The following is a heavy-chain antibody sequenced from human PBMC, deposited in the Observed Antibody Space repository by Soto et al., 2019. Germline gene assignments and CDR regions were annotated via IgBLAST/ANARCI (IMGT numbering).Heavy chain of an antibody. V-gene: IGHV5-51*01. J-gene: IGHJ4*02. CDR1: GYSFTNHW. D-gene: IGHD3-10*01. CDR3: ARRTPRASDSVDY. Sequence: PGESLKISCKGSGYSFTNHWIAWVRQMPGRGLEWMGIIYPADSHTTYSPSFQGQVIISVDKSISTAYLQWSSLKASDTAIYYCARRTPRASDSVDYWGQGTLVTVSS. CDR2: IYPADSHT.